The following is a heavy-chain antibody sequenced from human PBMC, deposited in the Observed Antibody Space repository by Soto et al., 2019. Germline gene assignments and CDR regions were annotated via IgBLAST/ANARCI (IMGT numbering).Heavy chain of an antibody. CDR1: GGTFSSYA. D-gene: IGHD2-2*01. V-gene: IGHV1-69*13. CDR3: ASGDNRWENRPSQLLVRFDY. J-gene: IGHJ4*02. Sequence: GASVKVSCKASGGTFSSYAISWVRQAPGQGLEWMGGIIPIFGTANYAQKFQGRVTITADESTSTAYMELSSLRSEDTAVYYCASGDNRWENRPSQLLVRFDYWGQGTLVTVSS. CDR2: IIPIFGTA.